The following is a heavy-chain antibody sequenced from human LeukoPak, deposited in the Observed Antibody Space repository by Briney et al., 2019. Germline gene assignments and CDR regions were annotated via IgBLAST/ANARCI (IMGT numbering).Heavy chain of an antibody. Sequence: SVKVSCKASGGTFSSYAISWVRQAPGQGLEWMGRIIPILGIANYAQKFQGRVTITADKSTSTAYMELSSLRSEDTAVYYCARDGAGLIRYYYYYYGMDVWGQGTTVTVSS. CDR2: IIPILGIA. CDR1: GGTFSSYA. J-gene: IGHJ6*02. CDR3: ARDGAGLIRYYYYYYGMDV. D-gene: IGHD3-16*01. V-gene: IGHV1-69*04.